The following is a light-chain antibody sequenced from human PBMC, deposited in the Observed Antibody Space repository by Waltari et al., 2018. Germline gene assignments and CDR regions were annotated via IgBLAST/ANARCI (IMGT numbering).Light chain of an antibody. J-gene: IGKJ2*03. CDR1: QRISSG. CDR3: LQYGSSPYS. Sequence: DIQMTQSPSSLSASVGDTVTITCRASQRISSGLDWYQQKPGKAPNLVIYKASSLQSGVPSRFSGSGSGTAFTLTISSLQPEDFATYYCLQYGSSPYSFGQGTKVEIK. CDR2: KAS. V-gene: IGKV1-39*01.